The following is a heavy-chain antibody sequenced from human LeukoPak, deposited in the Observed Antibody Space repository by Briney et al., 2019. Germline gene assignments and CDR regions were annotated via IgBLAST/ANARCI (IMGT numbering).Heavy chain of an antibody. D-gene: IGHD6-6*01. CDR3: AKTPLRKQLVQNFDY. CDR2: ISAGGGST. V-gene: IGHV3-23*01. Sequence: PGGSLRLSCAGSGLTFSDYSMTWVRQAPGKGLFWVSGISAGGGSTYYADSVKGRFTISRDNSRNTLYLQMNSLRAEDTAVYYCAKTPLRKQLVQNFDYWGQGTLVTVSS. J-gene: IGHJ4*02. CDR1: GLTFSDYS.